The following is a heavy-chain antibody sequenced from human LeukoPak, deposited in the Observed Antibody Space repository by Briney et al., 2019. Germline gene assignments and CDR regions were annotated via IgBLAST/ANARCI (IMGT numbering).Heavy chain of an antibody. Sequence: GGSLRLSCAASGFTFSSYGMHWVRQAPGKGLEWVAVISYDGSNKYYADSVKGRFTISRDNSKNTLYLQMNSLRAEDTAVYYCAKDSNYGSGYTDYWGQGTLVTVSS. J-gene: IGHJ4*02. V-gene: IGHV3-30*18. CDR3: AKDSNYGSGYTDY. CDR2: ISYDGSNK. D-gene: IGHD3-10*01. CDR1: GFTFSSYG.